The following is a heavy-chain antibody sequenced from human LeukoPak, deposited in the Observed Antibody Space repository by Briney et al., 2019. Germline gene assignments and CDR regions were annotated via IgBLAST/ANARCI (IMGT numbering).Heavy chain of an antibody. CDR3: ARDEFGEDPREEYFDY. CDR2: INPNSGGT. CDR1: GYTFTGYY. V-gene: IGHV1-2*06. D-gene: IGHD3-10*01. Sequence: ASVKVSCKASGYTFTGYYMHWVRQAPGRGLEWMGRINPNSGGTNYAQKFQGRVTMTRDTSIGTAYMELSRLRSDDTAVYYCARDEFGEDPREEYFDYWGQGTLVTVSS. J-gene: IGHJ4*02.